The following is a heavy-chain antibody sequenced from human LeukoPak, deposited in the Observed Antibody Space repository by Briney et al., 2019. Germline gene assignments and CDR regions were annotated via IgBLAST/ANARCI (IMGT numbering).Heavy chain of an antibody. V-gene: IGHV4-59*12. CDR3: AASSHSGSSRAH. CDR1: GGSISSFY. D-gene: IGHD3-10*01. Sequence: PSETLSLTCSLSGGSISSFYLSWIRQPPGKGLEWIGYSSYTADSNYNPSHKSRVTISIDTSKNQFSLRLTSVTAADTAVYYCAASSHSGSSRAHWGQGTLVTVSS. CDR2: SSYTADS. J-gene: IGHJ4*02.